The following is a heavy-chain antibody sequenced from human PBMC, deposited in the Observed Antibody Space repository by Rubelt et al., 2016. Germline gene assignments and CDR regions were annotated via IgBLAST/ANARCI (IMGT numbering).Heavy chain of an antibody. V-gene: IGHV4-34*01. Sequence: QVQLQQWGAGLLKPSETLSLTCAVYGGSFSGYYWSWIRQPPGKGLEWIGEINHSGSTNYNPSLKSRVTISVDTSKDQFSLKLNSGTAADTAVYYCARHGRPSDIWGQGTMVTVSS. CDR3: ARHGRPSDI. D-gene: IGHD5-24*01. CDR1: GGSFSGYY. CDR2: INHSGST. J-gene: IGHJ3*02.